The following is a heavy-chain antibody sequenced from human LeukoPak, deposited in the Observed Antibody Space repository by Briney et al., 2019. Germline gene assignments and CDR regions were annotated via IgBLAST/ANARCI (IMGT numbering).Heavy chain of an antibody. CDR2: IYHSGST. CDR3: ARAGGGYSYGYRGDAFDI. Sequence: SETLSLTCAVSGYSISSGYYWGWIRQPPGKGLEWIGSIYHSGSTYYNPSLKSRVTISVDTSKNQFSLKLSSVTAADTAVYYCARAGGGYSYGYRGDAFDILGQGTMVTVSS. CDR1: GYSISSGYY. D-gene: IGHD5-18*01. J-gene: IGHJ3*02. V-gene: IGHV4-38-2*01.